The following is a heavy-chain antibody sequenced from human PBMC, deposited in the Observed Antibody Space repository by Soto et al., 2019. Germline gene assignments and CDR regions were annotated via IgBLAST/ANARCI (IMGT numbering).Heavy chain of an antibody. V-gene: IGHV4-31*03. D-gene: IGHD6-6*01. CDR3: ARDPGTYSSSTWCYYYYGRDV. J-gene: IGHJ6*01. CDR2: IYYSGST. CDR1: GGSISSGGYY. Sequence: QVQLQESGPGLVKPSQTLSLTCTVSGGSISSGGYYWSWIRQHPGKGLEWIGYIYYSGSTYYNPSLKSRVTISVDTSKNQFSLKLSSVTAADTAVYYCARDPGTYSSSTWCYYYYGRDVWGQGTTVTVSS.